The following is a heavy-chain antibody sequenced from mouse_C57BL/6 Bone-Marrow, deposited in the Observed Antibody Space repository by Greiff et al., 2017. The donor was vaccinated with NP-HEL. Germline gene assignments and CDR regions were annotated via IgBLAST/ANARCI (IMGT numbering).Heavy chain of an antibody. CDR2: ISSGGSYT. CDR3: ARHGAQATGAMDY. Sequence: EVKLVESGGDLVKPGGSLKLSCAASGFTFSSYGMSWVRQTPDKRLEWVATISSGGSYTYYPASVKGRFTISRDNAKNTLYLQMSSLKSEDTAMCYCARHGAQATGAMDYWGQGTSVTVSS. CDR1: GFTFSSYG. J-gene: IGHJ4*01. V-gene: IGHV5-6*01. D-gene: IGHD3-2*02.